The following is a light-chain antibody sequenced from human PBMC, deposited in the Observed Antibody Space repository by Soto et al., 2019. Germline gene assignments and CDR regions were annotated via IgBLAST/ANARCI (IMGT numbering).Light chain of an antibody. CDR2: DAS. V-gene: IGKV3-11*01. Sequence: EIVLTQSPATLSLSPGERATLSCRASQSVSSYLAWYQQKPGQAPRLLIYDASNRATGIPARFSGSGSGTDFTLTISSLELEDFAVHYCQQWRTFGPGTKVDIK. CDR1: QSVSSY. CDR3: QQWRT. J-gene: IGKJ3*01.